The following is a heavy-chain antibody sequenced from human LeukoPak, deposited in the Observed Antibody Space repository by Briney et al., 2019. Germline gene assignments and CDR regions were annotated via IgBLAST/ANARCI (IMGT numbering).Heavy chain of an antibody. V-gene: IGHV3-15*01. CDR3: TTGYGAEDY. CDR1: GFTFSNAW. Sequence: GGSLRLSCAASGFTFSNAWMSWVRQAPGKGLEWVGSIKSKTDGGTTDYAAPVKGRFTISRDDSKNTLYLQMNSLKTEDTAVYYCTTGYGAEDYWGQGTLVTVSS. D-gene: IGHD4-17*01. J-gene: IGHJ4*02. CDR2: IKSKTDGGTT.